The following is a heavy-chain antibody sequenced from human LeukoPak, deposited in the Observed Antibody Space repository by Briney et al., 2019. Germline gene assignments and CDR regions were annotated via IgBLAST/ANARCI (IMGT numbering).Heavy chain of an antibody. V-gene: IGHV3-20*04. J-gene: IGHJ4*02. D-gene: IGHD3-10*01. Sequence: GGSLRLSCAASGFTFDDYAMHWVRQAPGKGLEWVSLISGDGGSTGYADSVKGRFTISRDNAKNSLYLQMNSLRAEDTALYYCARPGGYYYGSGSYYPFDYWGQGTLVTVSS. CDR3: ARPGGYYYGSGSYYPFDY. CDR2: ISGDGGST. CDR1: GFTFDDYA.